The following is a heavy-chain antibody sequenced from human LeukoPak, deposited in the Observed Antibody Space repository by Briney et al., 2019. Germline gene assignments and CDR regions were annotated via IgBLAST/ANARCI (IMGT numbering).Heavy chain of an antibody. CDR1: GFTFSDCG. J-gene: IGHJ5*02. CDR3: ARDNDPDYSSSPGWFDL. V-gene: IGHV3-30*06. D-gene: IGHD3-22*01. Sequence: PGGSLRLSCAASGFTFSDCGIHWVRLAPGKGLEWVGVTSSDGSNKFYADSVKGRFTVSRDNSKNTLYLQMNSLRAEDTAVYYCARDNDPDYSSSPGWFDLWGQGTLVTVSS. CDR2: TSSDGSNK.